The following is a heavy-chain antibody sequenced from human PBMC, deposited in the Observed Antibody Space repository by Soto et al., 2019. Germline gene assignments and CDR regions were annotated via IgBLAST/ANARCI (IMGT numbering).Heavy chain of an antibody. CDR1: GASITSGGFH. CDR3: ARDGANYYYFAIDV. D-gene: IGHD3-10*01. Sequence: VQLQESGRGLVEPSQTLSLICSVSGASITSGGFHWNWVRQRPGKVLEWIGYIYASGSTYSKPSLDSRFSFSFDTSKNQVSLRLISLTAADTAVYYRARDGANYYYFAIDVWGQGTTVIVSS. V-gene: IGHV4-31*03. J-gene: IGHJ6*02. CDR2: IYASGST.